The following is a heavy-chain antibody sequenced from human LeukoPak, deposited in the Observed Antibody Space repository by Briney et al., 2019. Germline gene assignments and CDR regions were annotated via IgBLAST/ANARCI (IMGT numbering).Heavy chain of an antibody. CDR3: AKEEPYDFWSGYYTEH. V-gene: IGHV3-33*06. J-gene: IGHJ4*02. CDR2: IYYDGSNK. Sequence: GGSLRLSCAASGFTFRNYGMHWVRQAPGKGLEWVAVIYYDGSNKYYGDSVKGRFPISRDNSKNTLYLQMNSLRAEDTAVYYCAKEEPYDFWSGYYTEHWGQGTLVTVSS. D-gene: IGHD3-3*01. CDR1: GFTFRNYG.